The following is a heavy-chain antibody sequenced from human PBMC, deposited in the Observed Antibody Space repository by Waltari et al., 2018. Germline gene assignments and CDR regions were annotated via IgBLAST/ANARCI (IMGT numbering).Heavy chain of an antibody. V-gene: IGHV3-7*01. CDR2: INQDGNKK. CDR1: GITVSSVW. D-gene: IGHD2-15*01. Sequence: EVELVESGGGLVQPGGSLRLACVASGITVSSVWMTWVGQAPGMGRGWVANINQDGNKKNYVDSVKGRFTISRDNAMNSLDLQMDSLRAEDTALYYCARDLSPDCGAGCYLDAFDVWGQGTMVTVSS. CDR3: ARDLSPDCGAGCYLDAFDV. J-gene: IGHJ3*01.